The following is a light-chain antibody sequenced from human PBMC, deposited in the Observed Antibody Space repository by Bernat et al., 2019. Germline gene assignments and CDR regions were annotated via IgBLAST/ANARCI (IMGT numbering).Light chain of an antibody. CDR1: QSLLHSNGYNY. V-gene: IGKV2-28*01. CDR3: MQALQTMLT. J-gene: IGKJ4*01. Sequence: DIVMSQSPLSLPVTPGEPASIPCRSSQSLLHSNGYNYLDWYLQKPGQSPQLLIYLGSNRASGVPDRFSGSGSGTDFTLKISSVEAEDVGVYYCMQALQTMLTFGGGTKVEIK. CDR2: LGS.